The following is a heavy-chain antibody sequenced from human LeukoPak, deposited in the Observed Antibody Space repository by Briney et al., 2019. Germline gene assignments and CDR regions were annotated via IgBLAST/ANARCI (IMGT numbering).Heavy chain of an antibody. D-gene: IGHD2-2*01. CDR3: VRDALPHCASSSCYQFDY. V-gene: IGHV3-43*01. J-gene: IGHJ4*02. CDR2: VTWEGFA. CDR1: GFTFDEHT. Sequence: GGSLRLSCVATGFTFDEHTTHWVRQRPGKGLEWVSLVTWEGFAFYGDSVKGRFTVSRDRKENSVFLQMNSLNPEDSAVYFCVRDALPHCASSSCYQFDYWGQGTLVTVSS.